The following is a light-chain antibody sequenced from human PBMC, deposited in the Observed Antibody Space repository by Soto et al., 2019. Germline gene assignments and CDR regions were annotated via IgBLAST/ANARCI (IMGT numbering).Light chain of an antibody. CDR2: GAS. CDR3: QQYNNWPTT. J-gene: IGKJ1*01. Sequence: EIVMTQSPATLSVSPGERATLSCRASQSVSSNLAWYQQKPGQAPRLLIYGASTRATGIPARFSGGGSGTEFTLTISSLQSEDFAVYYCQQYNNWPTTFGQGTKV. V-gene: IGKV3-15*01. CDR1: QSVSSN.